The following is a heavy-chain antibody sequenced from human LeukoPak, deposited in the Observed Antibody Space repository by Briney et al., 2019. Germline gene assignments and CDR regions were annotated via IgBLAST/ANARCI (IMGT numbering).Heavy chain of an antibody. V-gene: IGHV3-53*01. J-gene: IGHJ4*02. D-gene: IGHD3-3*01. Sequence: PGGSLRLSCAASGFTVSSNYMSWVRHAPGKAPEWVSVIYSGGSTYYADSVKGRFTISRDNSKNTLYLQMNSLRAEDTAVYYCARCGQYYDFWSGYSGDYYFDYWGQGTLVTVSS. CDR3: ARCGQYYDFWSGYSGDYYFDY. CDR2: IYSGGST. CDR1: GFTVSSNY.